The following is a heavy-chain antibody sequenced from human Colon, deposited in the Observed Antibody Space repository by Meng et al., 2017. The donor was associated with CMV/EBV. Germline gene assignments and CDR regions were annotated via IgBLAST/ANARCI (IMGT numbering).Heavy chain of an antibody. Sequence: SGLTFSNVAMHWVRQAPGKGLEWVAFTSFDGSHAKLADSVKGRFTITRDNSNNRLYLQMNSLRIEDTAVYYCAPDGGLRVANYYEHWGQGTLVTVSS. J-gene: IGHJ4*02. CDR3: APDGGLRVANYYEH. CDR2: TSFDGSHA. D-gene: IGHD5-12*01. CDR1: GLTFSNVA. V-gene: IGHV3-30*04.